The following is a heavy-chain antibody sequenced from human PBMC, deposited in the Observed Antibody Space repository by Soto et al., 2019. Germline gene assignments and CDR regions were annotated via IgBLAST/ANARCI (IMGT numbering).Heavy chain of an antibody. CDR1: GFTFSSYA. Sequence: GGSLRLSCAASGFTFSSYAMSWVRQAPGKGLEWVSAISGSGGSTYYADSVKGRFTISRDNSKNTLYLQMNSLRAEDTAVYYCAKNGRHNWNHLYYYYGMDVWGQGTTVTVSS. V-gene: IGHV3-23*01. CDR2: ISGSGGST. D-gene: IGHD1-20*01. CDR3: AKNGRHNWNHLYYYYGMDV. J-gene: IGHJ6*02.